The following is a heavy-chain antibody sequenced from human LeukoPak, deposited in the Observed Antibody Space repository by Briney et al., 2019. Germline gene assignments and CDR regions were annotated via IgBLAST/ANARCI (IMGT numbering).Heavy chain of an antibody. D-gene: IGHD3-3*01. CDR1: GFTFSSYG. J-gene: IGHJ3*02. CDR2: ISYDGSNK. V-gene: IGHV3-30*18. CDR3: AKDRLNDFWSGWGAFDI. Sequence: GGSLRLSCAASGFTFSSYGMHWVRQAPGKGLEWVAVISYDGSNKYYADSVKGRFTISRDNSKSTLYLQMNSLRAEDTAVYYCAKDRLNDFWSGWGAFDIWGQGTMVTVSS.